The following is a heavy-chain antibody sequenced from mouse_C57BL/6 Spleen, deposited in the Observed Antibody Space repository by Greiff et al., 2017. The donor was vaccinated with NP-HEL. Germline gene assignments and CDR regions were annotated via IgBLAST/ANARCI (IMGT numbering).Heavy chain of an antibody. Sequence: QVQLQQSGTELVKPGASVKLSCKASGYTFTSYWMHWVKQRPGQGLEWIGNINPSNGGTNYNEKFKSKATLTVDKSSSTAYMQLSSLTSEDSAVYYCARSPYGNYDYFDYWGQGTTLTVSS. V-gene: IGHV1-53*01. CDR3: ARSPYGNYDYFDY. CDR2: INPSNGGT. D-gene: IGHD2-1*01. CDR1: GYTFTSYW. J-gene: IGHJ2*01.